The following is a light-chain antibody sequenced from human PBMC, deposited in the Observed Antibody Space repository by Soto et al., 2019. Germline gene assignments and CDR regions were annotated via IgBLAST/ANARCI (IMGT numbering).Light chain of an antibody. Sequence: QSALTQPASVSGSPGQSITISCTGTNSDIGGYNYVSWYQQHAGRAPKLVINDVSSRPSGISNRFSGSKSGNTASLTISGLQAEDEAYYYCSSYTINSTIVFGGGTKVTVL. CDR3: SSYTINSTIV. CDR1: NSDIGGYNY. J-gene: IGLJ2*01. V-gene: IGLV2-14*03. CDR2: DVS.